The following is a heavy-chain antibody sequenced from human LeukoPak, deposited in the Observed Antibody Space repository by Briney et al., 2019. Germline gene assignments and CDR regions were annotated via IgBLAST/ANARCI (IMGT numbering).Heavy chain of an antibody. D-gene: IGHD2-2*01. CDR3: ARNPPPTTHCSSTSCYPSGYYYYMDV. CDR2: IYYSGST. Sequence: SETLSLTCTVSGGSISSYYWSWIRQPPGKGLEWIGYIYYSGSTNYNPSLKSRVTISVDTSKNQFSLKLSSVTAADTAVYYCARNPPPTTHCSSTSCYPSGYYYYMDVWGKGTTVTISS. V-gene: IGHV4-59*01. J-gene: IGHJ6*03. CDR1: GGSISSYY.